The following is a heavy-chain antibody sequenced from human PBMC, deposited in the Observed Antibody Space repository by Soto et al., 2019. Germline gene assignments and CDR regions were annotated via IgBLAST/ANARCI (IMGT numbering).Heavy chain of an antibody. V-gene: IGHV3-23*01. CDR3: AADYGIDS. Sequence: GESLKISCAASGFTFSSYAMSWVRQAPGKGLEWVSAISGSGGNTYYGDSVKGRFTISRDNSKNTLYLQMNSLRAEDTAVYYCAADYGIDSWGQGTLVTVSS. J-gene: IGHJ5*01. D-gene: IGHD4-17*01. CDR2: ISGSGGNT. CDR1: GFTFSSYA.